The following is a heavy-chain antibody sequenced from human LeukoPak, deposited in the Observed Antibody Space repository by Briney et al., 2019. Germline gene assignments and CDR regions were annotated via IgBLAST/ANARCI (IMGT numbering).Heavy chain of an antibody. D-gene: IGHD3-10*01. Sequence: ASVKVSCKTSGGNLSRSGFTWVRQGPGQGHEWMGGIISKFGTASYAQKFQDRVTITTDESTTTTYMELRSLRSDDSAVYYCAGEGTGWFDPWGQGTLVTVSS. CDR3: AGEGTGWFDP. CDR1: GGNLSRSG. J-gene: IGHJ5*02. CDR2: IISKFGTA. V-gene: IGHV1-69*05.